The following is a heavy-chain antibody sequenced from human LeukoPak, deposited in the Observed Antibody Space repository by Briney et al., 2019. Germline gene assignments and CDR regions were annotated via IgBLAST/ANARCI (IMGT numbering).Heavy chain of an antibody. CDR3: AREIDYGEVDY. J-gene: IGHJ4*02. CDR1: GGSISSSSYY. D-gene: IGHD4-17*01. V-gene: IGHV4-39*07. CDR2: IYYSGST. Sequence: SETLSLTCTVSGGSISSSSYYWGWIRQPPGKGLEWIGSIYYSGSTYYNPSLKSRVTISVDTSKNQFSLKLSSVTAADTAVYYCAREIDYGEVDYWGQGTLVTVSS.